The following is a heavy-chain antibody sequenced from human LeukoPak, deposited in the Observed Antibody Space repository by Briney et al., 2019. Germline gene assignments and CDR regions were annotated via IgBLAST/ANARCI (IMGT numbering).Heavy chain of an antibody. J-gene: IGHJ3*02. D-gene: IGHD3-3*01. CDR3: ARERSGSEIFARSFDI. Sequence: ASETQSLTCAVSGGSISSSNWWSWVRQSPGKGLEWIGEIYYSGSTKYNPSLKSRITISVDKSKNKFSLKLASVAAADTAVYYCARERSGSEIFARSFDIWGQGTMVTVSS. CDR2: IYYSGST. CDR1: GGSISSSNW. V-gene: IGHV4-4*02.